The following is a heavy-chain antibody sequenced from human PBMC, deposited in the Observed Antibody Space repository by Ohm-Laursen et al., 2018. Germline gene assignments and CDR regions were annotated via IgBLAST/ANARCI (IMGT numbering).Heavy chain of an antibody. D-gene: IGHD3-16*01. Sequence: SDTLSLTCTVSGGSISSYYWSWIRQPPGKGLEWIGYIYYSGRTNYNPSLKSRVTMSVDTSKNQFSLKLNSMTAVDTAIYYCAGVGLVRGGDDWYFDLWGRGTLVTVSS. V-gene: IGHV4-59*12. CDR1: GGSISSYY. CDR3: AGVGLVRGGDDWYFDL. CDR2: IYYSGRT. J-gene: IGHJ2*01.